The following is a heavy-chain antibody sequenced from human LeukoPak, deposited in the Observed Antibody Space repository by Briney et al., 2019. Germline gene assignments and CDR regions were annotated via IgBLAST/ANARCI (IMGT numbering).Heavy chain of an antibody. CDR1: GFTFSSYA. V-gene: IGHV3-23*01. CDR2: INGSGDST. J-gene: IGHJ4*02. Sequence: GESLRLSCAVSGFTFSSYAMNWVRQAPGKGLEWVSTINGSGDSTNYAASVKGRFIISRDNSKNTLYLQMNSLRAEDTAVYYCARDRGYSCGYWGQGTLVTVSS. D-gene: IGHD5-18*01. CDR3: ARDRGYSCGY.